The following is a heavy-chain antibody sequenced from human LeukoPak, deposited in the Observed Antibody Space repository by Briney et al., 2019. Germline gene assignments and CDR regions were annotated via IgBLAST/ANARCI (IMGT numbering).Heavy chain of an antibody. D-gene: IGHD3-3*01. CDR2: ISGSGGST. Sequence: ETLSLTCTVSGGSISSYYWGWIRQPPGKGLEWVSAISGSGGSTYYADSVKGRFTISRDNSKNTLYLQMNSLRAEDTAVYYCASITIEGVWGKGTTVTVSS. J-gene: IGHJ6*04. CDR3: ASITIEGV. V-gene: IGHV3-23*01. CDR1: GGSISSYY.